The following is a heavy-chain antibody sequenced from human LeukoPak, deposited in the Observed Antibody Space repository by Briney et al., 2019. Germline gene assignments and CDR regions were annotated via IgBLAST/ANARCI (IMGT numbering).Heavy chain of an antibody. Sequence: GESLKISCEWSGYSFPNYWISWVRQMPGKGLEWMGRIDPSDSYINYNPSFQGHVSFSANKSISTAYLHWASLKASDTAMYYCAALRGPMIPWGQGTLVIVSS. J-gene: IGHJ4*02. CDR2: IDPSDSYI. CDR3: AALRGPMIP. V-gene: IGHV5-10-1*01. CDR1: GYSFPNYW. D-gene: IGHD3-22*01.